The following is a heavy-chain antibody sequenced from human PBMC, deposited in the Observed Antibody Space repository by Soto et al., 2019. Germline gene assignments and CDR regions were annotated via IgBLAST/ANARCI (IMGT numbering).Heavy chain of an antibody. J-gene: IGHJ5*02. V-gene: IGHV4-28*03. CDR3: ARGLYSGITLAFGDNGFDP. Sequence: QVQLQESGPGLVKPSDTLSLTCAVSYYSISSNNWWGWIRQPPGKGLEWIGYIYYTGSTYYNPSLKGRVPRSLDTSKNWFALRLSSVTAVDTAVYFCARGLYSGITLAFGDNGFDPWGQGTLVIVSS. D-gene: IGHD5-12*01. CDR1: YYSISSNNW. CDR2: IYYTGST.